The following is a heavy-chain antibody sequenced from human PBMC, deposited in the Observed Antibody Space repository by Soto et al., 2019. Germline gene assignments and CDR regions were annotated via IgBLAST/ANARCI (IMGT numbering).Heavy chain of an antibody. V-gene: IGHV3-7*03. J-gene: IGHJ6*02. D-gene: IGHD1-7*01. CDR1: GFTFSSYW. CDR3: ARALSITGTTLGYYYGMDV. Sequence: GGSLRLSCAASGFTFSSYWMSWVRQAPGKGLEWVANIKQDGSEKYYVDSVKGRFTISRGNAKNSLYLQMNSLRAEDTAVYYCARALSITGTTLGYYYGMDVWGQGTTVTVSS. CDR2: IKQDGSEK.